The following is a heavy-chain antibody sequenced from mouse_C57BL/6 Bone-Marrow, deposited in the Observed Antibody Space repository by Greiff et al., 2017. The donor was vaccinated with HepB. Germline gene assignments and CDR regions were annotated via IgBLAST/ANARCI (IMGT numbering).Heavy chain of an antibody. Sequence: EVKLMESGPELVKPGASVKMSCKASGYTFTDYNMHWVKQSHGKSLEWIGYINPNNGGTSYNQKFKGKATLTVNKSSSTAYMELRSLTSEDSAVYYCARSGYDYGFHYFDYWGQGTTLTVSS. CDR2: INPNNGGT. D-gene: IGHD2-4*01. J-gene: IGHJ2*01. V-gene: IGHV1-22*01. CDR1: GYTFTDYN. CDR3: ARSGYDYGFHYFDY.